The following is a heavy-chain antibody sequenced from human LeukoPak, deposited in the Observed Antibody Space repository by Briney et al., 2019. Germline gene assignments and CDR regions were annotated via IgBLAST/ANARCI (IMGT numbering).Heavy chain of an antibody. J-gene: IGHJ4*02. Sequence: SETLSLTCTVSGGSFSSYYWTWIRQPPGKGLEWIGYIYHTGSTNYNPSLKSRVTISVDTSKNQFSLKLTSVTAADTAVYYCAKHRYSSSTNYYFDSWGQGTLVTVSS. V-gene: IGHV4-59*01. CDR2: IYHTGST. CDR1: GGSFSSYY. D-gene: IGHD6-6*01. CDR3: AKHRYSSSTNYYFDS.